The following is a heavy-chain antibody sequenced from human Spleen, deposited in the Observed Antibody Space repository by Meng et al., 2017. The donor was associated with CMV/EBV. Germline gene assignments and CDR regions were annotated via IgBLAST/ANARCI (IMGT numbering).Heavy chain of an antibody. Sequence: GESLKISCAASGFTFSSYAMSWVRQAPGKGLEWVSAISGSGGSTYYADSVKGRFTISRDNSKNTLYLQMNSLRGEDTALYYCAAGVLWMGYFEYWGQGLLVTVSS. CDR3: AAGVLWMGYFEY. V-gene: IGHV3-23*01. J-gene: IGHJ4*02. CDR2: ISGSGGST. CDR1: GFTFSSYA. D-gene: IGHD3-10*01.